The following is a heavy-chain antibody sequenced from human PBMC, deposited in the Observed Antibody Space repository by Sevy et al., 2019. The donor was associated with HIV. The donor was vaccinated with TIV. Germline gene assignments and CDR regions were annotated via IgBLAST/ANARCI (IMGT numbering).Heavy chain of an antibody. V-gene: IGHV4-59*01. CDR3: ARDYTPRPRVLDY. CDR2: IYFTGNT. CDR1: GGSISSYF. D-gene: IGHD6-6*01. Sequence: SETLSLTCSVSGGSISSYFWTWVRQSPGKGLEWIGNIYFTGNTDYSPSLKSRVTLSLDTSKSQFSLTLKSVTAADTAIYFCARDYTPRPRVLDYWGQGTLVTVSS. J-gene: IGHJ4*02.